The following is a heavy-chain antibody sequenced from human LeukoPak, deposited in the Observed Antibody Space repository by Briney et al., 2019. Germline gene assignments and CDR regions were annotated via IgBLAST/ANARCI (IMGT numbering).Heavy chain of an antibody. V-gene: IGHV3-21*01. CDR3: ARGTTYFDY. CDR2: ISSSSNYI. CDR1: GFTFSSYS. D-gene: IGHD1-1*01. Sequence: GGSLRPSCAASGFTFSSYSMNWVRQAPGKGLEWVSSISSSSNYIYYADSVKGRFTISRDNAKNSLYLQMNSLRAEDTAVYYCARGTTYFDYWGQGTLVTVSS. J-gene: IGHJ4*02.